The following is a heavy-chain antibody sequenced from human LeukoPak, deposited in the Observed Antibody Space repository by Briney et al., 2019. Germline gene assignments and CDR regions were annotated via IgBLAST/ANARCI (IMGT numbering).Heavy chain of an antibody. J-gene: IGHJ3*01. V-gene: IGHV3-13*04. Sequence: PGGSLRLSCVASGFTFSSHDMHWVRQATGEGLEWVSGIGKGGDTYYVGSVKGRFTISRENAKNSLYLQMNSLRSGDTAVYYCARGGYSGFDVWGQGTVVTVSS. CDR2: IGKGGDT. D-gene: IGHD5-12*01. CDR1: GFTFSSHD. CDR3: ARGGYSGFDV.